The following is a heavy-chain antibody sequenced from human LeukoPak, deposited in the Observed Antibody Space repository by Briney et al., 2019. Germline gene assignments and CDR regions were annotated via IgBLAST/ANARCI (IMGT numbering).Heavy chain of an antibody. CDR2: ISGSGDST. V-gene: IGHV3-23*01. CDR1: GFTFSNYA. J-gene: IGHJ4*02. CDR3: ARSFDSSGWYSSFDY. Sequence: GGSLRLSCAASGFTFSNYAMSWVRQAPGKGLEWVSGISGSGDSTYYADSVKGRFTISRDNSKNTVDLQMNSLRAEDTAVYYCARSFDSSGWYSSFDYWGQGTLVTVSS. D-gene: IGHD6-19*01.